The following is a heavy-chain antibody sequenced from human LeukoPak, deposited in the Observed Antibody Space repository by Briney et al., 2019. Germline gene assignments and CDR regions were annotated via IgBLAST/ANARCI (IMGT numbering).Heavy chain of an antibody. D-gene: IGHD3-3*01. Sequence: GASVKVSCKASGGTFSSYAISWVRQAPGQGLEWMGRIIPILGIANYAQKFQGRVTITADKSTSTAYMELSSLRSEDTAVYYCARTLIDFWWFDPWGQGTLVTVSS. J-gene: IGHJ5*02. CDR2: IIPILGIA. CDR3: ARTLIDFWWFDP. CDR1: GGTFSSYA. V-gene: IGHV1-69*04.